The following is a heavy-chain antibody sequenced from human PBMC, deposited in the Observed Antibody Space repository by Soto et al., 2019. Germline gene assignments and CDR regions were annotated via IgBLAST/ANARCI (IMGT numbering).Heavy chain of an antibody. CDR2: ITVTAGNT. J-gene: IGHJ4*02. D-gene: IGHD2-8*01. V-gene: IGHV3-23*01. CDR1: GFSLKSNV. Sequence: GGSLRLSCAGSGFSLKSNVMAWVRQAPGKGLEWVSVITVTAGNTYYADSVKGRFTISRDSSKNMLYLQMDSLRAEDTAIYYCAKGGVGSSWTKYYFESWGQGTLVTVSS. CDR3: AKGGVGSSWTKYYFES.